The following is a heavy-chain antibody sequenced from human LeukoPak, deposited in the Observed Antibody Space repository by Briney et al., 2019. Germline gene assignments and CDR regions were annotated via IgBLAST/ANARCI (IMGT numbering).Heavy chain of an antibody. V-gene: IGHV3-53*01. Sequence: PGGSLRFSCAASGFTVSSNYMSWVRQAPGKGLEWVSVIYSGGSTYYADSVKGRFTISRDNSKNTLYLQMNSLRAEDTAVYYCARVLEVITGIYFDYWGQGTLVTVSS. J-gene: IGHJ4*02. CDR2: IYSGGST. D-gene: IGHD3-22*01. CDR1: GFTVSSNY. CDR3: ARVLEVITGIYFDY.